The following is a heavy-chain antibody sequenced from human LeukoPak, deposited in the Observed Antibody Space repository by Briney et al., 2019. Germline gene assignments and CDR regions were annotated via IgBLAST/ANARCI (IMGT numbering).Heavy chain of an antibody. CDR2: IIPIFGTA. J-gene: IGHJ4*02. V-gene: IGHV1-69*13. CDR3: AREGLIYYDSSGYSSPFDY. D-gene: IGHD3-22*01. CDR1: GGTFSSYA. Sequence: SVKVSCKASGGTFSSYAISWVRQAPGQGLEWMGGIIPIFGTANYAQKFQGRVTITADESTSTAYMELRSLRSDDTAVYYCAREGLIYYDSSGYSSPFDYWGQGTLVTVSS.